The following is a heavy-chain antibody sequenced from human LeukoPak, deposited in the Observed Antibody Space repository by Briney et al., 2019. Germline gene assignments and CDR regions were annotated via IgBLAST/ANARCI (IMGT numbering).Heavy chain of an antibody. CDR2: VSGSDGST. CDR1: GLIFSNYP. J-gene: IGHJ3*02. D-gene: IGHD3-3*01. Sequence: PGGSLRLSCAASGLIFSNYPMSWVRQAPGKGLEWVSGVSGSDGSTYYADSVKGRFTISRDNSKNTLYLQMNGLRAEDTALYYCAKTGMYWNGYYIDYRAFDNWGQGTMVTVSS. V-gene: IGHV3-23*01. CDR3: AKTGMYWNGYYIDYRAFDN.